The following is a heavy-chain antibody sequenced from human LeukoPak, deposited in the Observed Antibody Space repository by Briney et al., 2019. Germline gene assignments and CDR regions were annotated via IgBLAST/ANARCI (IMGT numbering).Heavy chain of an antibody. D-gene: IGHD7-27*01. CDR2: MNPNSGNT. J-gene: IGHJ6*03. V-gene: IGHV1-8*01. CDR3: ARGENWGAPYYYYYMDV. CDR1: GYTLTSYD. Sequence: ASVKVSCKASGYTLTSYDINWVRQATGQGLEWMGWMNPNSGNTGYAQKFQGRVTMTRNASISTAYMELSSLRSEDTAVYYCARGENWGAPYYYYYMDVWGKGTTVTVSS.